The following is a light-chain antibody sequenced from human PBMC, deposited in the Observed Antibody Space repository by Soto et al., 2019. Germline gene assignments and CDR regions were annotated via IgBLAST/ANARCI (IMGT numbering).Light chain of an antibody. CDR3: QQIYSTPYT. CDR1: QSISSY. V-gene: IGKV1-39*01. J-gene: IGKJ2*01. CDR2: AAS. Sequence: DIQMTQSPSSLSASVGDRVTITCRASQSISSYLNWYQQKPGKAPKLLIYAASSLQSGVPSRFSGSGSGTDFTLTISSLQPEDFATYYCQQIYSTPYTYGQGSLLESK.